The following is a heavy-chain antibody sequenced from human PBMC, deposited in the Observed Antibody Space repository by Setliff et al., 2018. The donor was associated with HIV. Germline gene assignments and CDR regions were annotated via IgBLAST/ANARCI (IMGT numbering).Heavy chain of an antibody. V-gene: IGHV4-4*07. CDR3: ARDRMPMASWVPDK. D-gene: IGHD2-2*01. CDR1: GGSISGFY. Sequence: PSETLSLTCTVSGGSISGFYWSWIRQSAGKGLEWIGRIHTSGDSDFNPSLKGRVTMSVDTSKNQFSLNLSSVTAADTAVYYCARDRMPMASWVPDKWGQGTLVTVSS. CDR2: IHTSGDS. J-gene: IGHJ4*02.